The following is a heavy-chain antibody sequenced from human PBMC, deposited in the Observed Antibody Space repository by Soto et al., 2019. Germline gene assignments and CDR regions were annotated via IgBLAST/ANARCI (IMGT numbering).Heavy chain of an antibody. CDR2: INHSGST. D-gene: IGHD6-13*01. V-gene: IGHV4-34*01. CDR3: ARNPPIPGIAAASPGY. J-gene: IGHJ4*02. Sequence: SETLSLTCAVYGGSFSGYYWSWIRQPPGKGLEWIGEINHSGSTNYNPSLKSRVTISVDTSKNQFSLKLSSVTAADTAVYYCARNPPIPGIAAASPGYWGQGTLVTVSS. CDR1: GGSFSGYY.